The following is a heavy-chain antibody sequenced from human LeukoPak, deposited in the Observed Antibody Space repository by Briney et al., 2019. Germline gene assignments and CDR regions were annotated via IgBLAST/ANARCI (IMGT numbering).Heavy chain of an antibody. V-gene: IGHV1-18*01. CDR2: ISSHNGDT. Sequence: ASVKVSCKASGYTFTSHGFSWVRQAPGQGLEWLGWISSHNGDTKYAQRFHGRVTMTTDISTTTAYLELRSLTSDDTAVYYCARWGNSNWWEHLGDYWGQGTLVTVSP. CDR1: GYTFTSHG. D-gene: IGHD4-11*01. CDR3: ARWGNSNWWEHLGDY. J-gene: IGHJ4*02.